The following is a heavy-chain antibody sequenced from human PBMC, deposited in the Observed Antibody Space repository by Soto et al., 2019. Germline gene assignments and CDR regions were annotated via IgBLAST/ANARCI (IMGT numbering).Heavy chain of an antibody. Sequence: EVQLVESGGGLVQPGGSLRLSCAASGFTFSSYWMSWVRQAPGKGLEWVANIKQDGSEKYYVDSVKGRFTISRDNAKNSLYLQMNTLRAEDTAMYYCAREGGSFDFWSGSYNWFDPWGQGTLVTVSS. V-gene: IGHV3-7*01. CDR3: AREGGSFDFWSGSYNWFDP. CDR1: GFTFSSYW. D-gene: IGHD3-3*01. J-gene: IGHJ5*02. CDR2: IKQDGSEK.